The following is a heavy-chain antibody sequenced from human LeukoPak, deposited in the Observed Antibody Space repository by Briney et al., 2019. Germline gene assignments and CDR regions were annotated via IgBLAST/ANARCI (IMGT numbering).Heavy chain of an antibody. D-gene: IGHD3-9*01. CDR2: INPNSGGT. V-gene: IGHV1-2*02. CDR1: GYTFTGYY. CDR3: ARDSVPLYYDILTGYYVPEYYYYYYMDV. J-gene: IGHJ6*03. Sequence: VASVKVSCKASGYTFTGYYMHWVRQAPGQGLEWMGWINPNSGGTNYAQKLQGRVTMTTDTSTSTAYMELRSLRSDDTAVYYCARDSVPLYYDILTGYYVPEYYYYYYMDVWGKGTTVTISS.